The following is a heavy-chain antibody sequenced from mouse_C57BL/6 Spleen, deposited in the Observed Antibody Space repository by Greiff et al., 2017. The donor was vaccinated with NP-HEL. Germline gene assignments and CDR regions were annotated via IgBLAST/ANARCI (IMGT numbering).Heavy chain of an antibody. CDR2: IYPGDGDT. CDR3: AREDDGYYGAMDY. CDR1: GYAFSSSW. J-gene: IGHJ4*01. Sequence: ESGPELVKPGASVKISCKASGYAFSSSWMNWVKQRPGKGLEWIGRIYPGDGDTNYNGKFKGKATLTADKSSSTAYMQLSSLTSEDSAVYFCAREDDGYYGAMDYWGQGTSVTVSS. D-gene: IGHD2-3*01. V-gene: IGHV1-82*01.